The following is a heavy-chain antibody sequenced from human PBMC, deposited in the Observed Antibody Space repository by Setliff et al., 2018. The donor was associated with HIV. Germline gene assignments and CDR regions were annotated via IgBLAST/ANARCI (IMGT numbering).Heavy chain of an antibody. V-gene: IGHV4-31*03. D-gene: IGHD6-19*01. CDR2: IFYSGST. Sequence: SETLSLTCTVSGGSISSGGYYWSWIRQHPGKGLEWIAYIFYSGSTYYNPSLQSRVTISVDTSKNQFSLKVTSVTAADTAVYYCARALGIGSAYFQHWGLGTLVTVSS. J-gene: IGHJ1*01. CDR3: ARALGIGSAYFQH. CDR1: GGSISSGGYY.